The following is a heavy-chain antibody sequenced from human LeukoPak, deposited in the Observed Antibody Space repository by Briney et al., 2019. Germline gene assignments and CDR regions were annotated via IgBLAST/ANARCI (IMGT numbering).Heavy chain of an antibody. CDR1: GDSISSSRYY. CDR2: ASYSGSP. J-gene: IGHJ3*02. D-gene: IGHD3-9*01. CDR3: ARDYDILTGYPPSAFDI. V-gene: IGHV4-39*07. Sequence: SETLSLTCTVSGDSISSSRYYWGWIRQPPGKGLEWIGSASYSGSPYYNPSLKSRVTMSVDTSKNQFSLKLSSVTAADTAVYYCARDYDILTGYPPSAFDIWGQGTMVTVSS.